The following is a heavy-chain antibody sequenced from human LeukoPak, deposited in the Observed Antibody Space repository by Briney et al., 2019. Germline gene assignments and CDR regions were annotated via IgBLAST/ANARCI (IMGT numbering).Heavy chain of an antibody. V-gene: IGHV3-9*01. CDR3: AKGKKITVAGLFDC. J-gene: IGHJ4*02. Sequence: GRSLRLSCVAPGFTFDDYAMHWVRQVPGKGLEWVSGISWNSGSIGYADSVKGRFTISRDNAKNSLYLHMNSLSAEDTALYYCAKGKKITVAGLFDCWGQGTLVTVSS. D-gene: IGHD6-19*01. CDR1: GFTFDDYA. CDR2: ISWNSGSI.